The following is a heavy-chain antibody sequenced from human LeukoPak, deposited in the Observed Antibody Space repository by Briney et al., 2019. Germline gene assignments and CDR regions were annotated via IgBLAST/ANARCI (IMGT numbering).Heavy chain of an antibody. Sequence: ASVKVSCKASGYTFTGYYMHWVRQAPGQGLEWMGWISAYNGNTNYAQKLQGRVTMTTDTSTSTAYMELRSLRSDDTAVYYCARVVPAAMIGAFDIWGQGTMVTVSS. D-gene: IGHD2-2*01. CDR3: ARVVPAAMIGAFDI. J-gene: IGHJ3*02. CDR2: ISAYNGNT. V-gene: IGHV1-18*04. CDR1: GYTFTGYY.